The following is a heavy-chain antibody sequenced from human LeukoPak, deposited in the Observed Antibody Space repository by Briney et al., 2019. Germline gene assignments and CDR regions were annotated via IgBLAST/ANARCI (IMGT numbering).Heavy chain of an antibody. V-gene: IGHV3-30*03. CDR3: ARVVAGGYHYYGMDV. CDR1: GFTFSSYG. D-gene: IGHD1-26*01. Sequence: GGSLRLSCAASGFTFSSYGMHWVRQAPGKGLEWVAVISYDGSNKYYADSVKGRFTISRDNSKNTLYLQMNSLRAEDTAVYYCARVVAGGYHYYGMDVWGQGTTVTVSS. J-gene: IGHJ6*02. CDR2: ISYDGSNK.